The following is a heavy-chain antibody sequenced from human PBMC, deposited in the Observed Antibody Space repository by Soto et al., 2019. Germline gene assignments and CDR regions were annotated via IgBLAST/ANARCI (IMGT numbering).Heavy chain of an antibody. D-gene: IGHD6-6*01. CDR1: GYTFTSYG. CDR2: ISAYNGNT. Sequence: ASVKVSCKASGYTFTSYGIGWVRQAPGQGLEWMGWISAYNGNTNYAQKLQGRVTMTTDTSTSTAYMELRSLRSDDTAVYYCARYSSSDYYYYGMDVWGQGTTVTVSS. V-gene: IGHV1-18*01. CDR3: ARYSSSDYYYYGMDV. J-gene: IGHJ6*02.